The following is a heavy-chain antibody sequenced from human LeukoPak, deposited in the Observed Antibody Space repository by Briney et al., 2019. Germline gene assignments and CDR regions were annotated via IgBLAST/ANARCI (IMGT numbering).Heavy chain of an antibody. D-gene: IGHD2-2*01. Sequence: VASVKVSCKASGGTFSSYAISWVRQAPGQGLEWMGGIIPTFGTANYAQKFQGRVTITADESTSTAYMELSSLRSEDTAVYYCARDHCSSTSCYLGWFDPWGQGTLVTVSS. J-gene: IGHJ5*02. CDR3: ARDHCSSTSCYLGWFDP. CDR1: GGTFSSYA. V-gene: IGHV1-69*13. CDR2: IIPTFGTA.